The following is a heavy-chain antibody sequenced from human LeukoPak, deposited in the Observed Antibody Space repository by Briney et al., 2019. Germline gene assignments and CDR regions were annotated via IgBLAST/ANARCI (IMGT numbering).Heavy chain of an antibody. V-gene: IGHV4-39*01. D-gene: IGHD6-19*01. J-gene: IGHJ4*02. Sequence: PSETLSLTCTVSGGSISSSSYYWGWIRQPPGKGLGGIGSIYYSGSTYYNPSLKSRVTISVDTSKNQFSLKLSSVTAADTAVYYCARPSEYSSGWVDYWGQGTLVTVSS. CDR3: ARPSEYSSGWVDY. CDR1: GGSISSSSYY. CDR2: IYYSGST.